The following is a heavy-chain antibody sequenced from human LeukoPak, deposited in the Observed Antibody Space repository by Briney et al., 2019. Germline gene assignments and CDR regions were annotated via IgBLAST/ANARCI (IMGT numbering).Heavy chain of an antibody. D-gene: IGHD3-22*01. CDR1: GFNYSSYT. J-gene: IGHJ4*02. V-gene: IGHV3-48*04. Sequence: GGSLRLSCAASGFNYSSYTMNWVRQAPGMGLEWLSYISASRGITYYADSVKGRFTISRDNAKNSVYLQMNSLRAEDTAVYYCARDRSSYRYYFDYWGQGTLVTVSS. CDR3: ARDRSSYRYYFDY. CDR2: ISASRGIT.